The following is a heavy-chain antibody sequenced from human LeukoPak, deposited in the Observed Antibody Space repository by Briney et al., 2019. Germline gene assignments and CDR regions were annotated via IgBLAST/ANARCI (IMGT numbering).Heavy chain of an antibody. Sequence: GGSLRLSCAASGFTVSSNYMSWARQAPGKGLEWVSVIYSGGSTYYADSVKGRFTISRDNAKNSLYLQMNSLRAEDTAVYYCARAVEFPLYYFDYWGQGTLVTVSS. J-gene: IGHJ4*02. V-gene: IGHV3-66*01. CDR1: GFTVSSNY. CDR3: ARAVEFPLYYFDY. CDR2: IYSGGST.